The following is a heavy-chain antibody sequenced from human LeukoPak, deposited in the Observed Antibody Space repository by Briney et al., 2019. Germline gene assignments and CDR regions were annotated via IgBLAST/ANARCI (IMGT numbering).Heavy chain of an antibody. CDR1: GYSFTSYW. D-gene: IGHD1-26*01. V-gene: IGHV5-51*01. CDR2: IYPGDSDT. Sequence: GESLKISCKGSGYSFTSYWIGWVRQMPGKGLEWMGIIYPGDSDTRYSPSFQGQVTISADKSISTAYLQWSSLKASDTAMYYCARQKKGSGSYYADFDYWGQGTLVTVSS. J-gene: IGHJ4*02. CDR3: ARQKKGSGSYYADFDY.